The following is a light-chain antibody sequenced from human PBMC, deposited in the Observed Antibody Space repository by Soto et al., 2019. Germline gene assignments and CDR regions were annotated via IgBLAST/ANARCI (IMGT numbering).Light chain of an antibody. V-gene: IGLV7-43*01. Sequence: QTVVTQEPSLTVSPGGTVTLTCASNTGAVTSGHYPNWFQQKPGQAPRSLIYSTSNKQSWTPVRFSGSLLGGKAALTLSGAQLEDEAEYYCLLYYGGARMFGGGTQLTVL. CDR1: TGAVTSGHY. J-gene: IGLJ3*02. CDR3: LLYYGGARM. CDR2: STS.